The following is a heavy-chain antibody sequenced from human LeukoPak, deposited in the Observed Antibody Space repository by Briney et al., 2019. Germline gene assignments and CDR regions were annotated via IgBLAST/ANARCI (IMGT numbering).Heavy chain of an antibody. CDR2: INPNSGGT. V-gene: IGHV1-2*02. J-gene: IGHJ5*02. Sequence: ASVKVSCKASGYTFTGYYMHWVRQAAGQGLEWMGCINPNSGGTNYAQKFQGRVTMTRDASISTAYMELSRLRSDDTAVYYCARAPLGGLWFGELSRLDPWGQGTLVTVSS. CDR3: ARAPLGGLWFGELSRLDP. CDR1: GYTFTGYY. D-gene: IGHD3-10*01.